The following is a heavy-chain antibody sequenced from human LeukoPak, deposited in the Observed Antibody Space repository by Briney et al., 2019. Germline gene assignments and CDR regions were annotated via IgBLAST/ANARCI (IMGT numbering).Heavy chain of an antibody. CDR3: AKDKEIVVVTGGLDY. V-gene: IGHV3-9*01. Sequence: GRSLRLSCAASGFTFDDYAMHWVRQAPGKGLEWVSGISWNSGSIGYADSVKGRFTISRDNAKNSLYLQMNSLRAEDTALYYCAKDKEIVVVTGGLDYWGQGTLVTVSS. D-gene: IGHD2-21*02. CDR2: ISWNSGSI. CDR1: GFTFDDYA. J-gene: IGHJ4*02.